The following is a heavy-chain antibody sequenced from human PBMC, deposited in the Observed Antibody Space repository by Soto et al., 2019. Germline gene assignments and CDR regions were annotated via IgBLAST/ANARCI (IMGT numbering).Heavy chain of an antibody. Sequence: PSETLSLTCAVSGGSISSSNWWSWVRQPPGKGLEWIGEIYHSGSTNYNPPLKSRVTISVDKSKNQFSLKLSSVTAADTAVYYCARDPARRYYDILTGSAYGMDVWGQGTTVTVSS. CDR1: GGSISSSNW. D-gene: IGHD3-9*01. CDR3: ARDPARRYYDILTGSAYGMDV. V-gene: IGHV4-4*02. J-gene: IGHJ6*02. CDR2: IYHSGST.